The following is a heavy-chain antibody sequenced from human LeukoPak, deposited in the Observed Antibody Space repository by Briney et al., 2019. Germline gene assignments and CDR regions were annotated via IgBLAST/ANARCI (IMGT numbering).Heavy chain of an antibody. Sequence: DPGGSLRLSCAPSGFTFSNFWMTWVRQAPGKGLEWVANIKQDGSEKYYLDSVKGRFTISRDNAKNSLYLQMNSLRAEDTAVYYCAREIGGASAYWGQGTLVTVSS. V-gene: IGHV3-7*01. J-gene: IGHJ4*02. CDR3: AREIGGASAY. CDR2: IKQDGSEK. D-gene: IGHD1-26*01. CDR1: GFTFSNFW.